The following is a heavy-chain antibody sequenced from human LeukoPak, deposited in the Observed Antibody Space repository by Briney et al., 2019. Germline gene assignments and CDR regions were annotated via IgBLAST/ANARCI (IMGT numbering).Heavy chain of an antibody. Sequence: SQTLSLTCTASGGSISSGGYYWSWIRQHPGKGLEWIGYIYYSGSTYYNPSLKSRVTISVDTSKNQFSLKLSSVTAADTAVYYCARHSRLRTEHFDYWGQGTLVTVSS. V-gene: IGHV4-31*03. CDR1: GGSISSGGYY. CDR2: IYYSGST. D-gene: IGHD5-12*01. J-gene: IGHJ4*02. CDR3: ARHSRLRTEHFDY.